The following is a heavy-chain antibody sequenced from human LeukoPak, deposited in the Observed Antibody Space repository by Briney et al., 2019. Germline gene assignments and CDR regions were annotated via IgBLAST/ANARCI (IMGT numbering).Heavy chain of an antibody. J-gene: IGHJ4*02. CDR2: INHSGST. CDR3: ARASGSPLYYFDY. D-gene: IGHD3-10*01. CDR1: GGSFSGYY. V-gene: IGHV4-34*01. Sequence: SETLSLTCAVYGGSFSGYYWSWIRQPPGKGLEWIGEINHSGSTNYNPSLKSRVTISVDTSKNQFSLKLSSVTAADTAVYYCARASGSPLYYFDYWGLGTLVTVSS.